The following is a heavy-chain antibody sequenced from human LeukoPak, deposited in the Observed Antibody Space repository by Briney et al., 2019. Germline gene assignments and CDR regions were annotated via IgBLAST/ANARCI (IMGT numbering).Heavy chain of an antibody. D-gene: IGHD2-2*01. Sequence: ASVKVSCKASGGTFSSYVISWVRQAPGQGLEWTGGIIPIFGTANYAQKFQGRVTITTDDSTNTSHMELSSLRSEDTAMYYCARADRYCSNTNCYYYFDYWGQGTLVTVSS. CDR1: GGTFSSYV. CDR3: ARADRYCSNTNCYYYFDY. CDR2: IIPIFGTA. J-gene: IGHJ4*02. V-gene: IGHV1-69*05.